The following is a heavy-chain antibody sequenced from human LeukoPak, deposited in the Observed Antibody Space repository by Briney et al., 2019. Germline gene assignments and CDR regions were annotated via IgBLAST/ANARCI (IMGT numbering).Heavy chain of an antibody. CDR2: ISSTSSYI. J-gene: IGHJ4*02. CDR1: GFTFSPYS. Sequence: GGSLRLSCAASGFTFSPYSMNWVRQAPGKGLEWVSFISSTSSYIYYADSLEGRFTISSDNPKNSLYLQMNSLRAEDTAVYYCAGEGGGGSGSPEAHWGQGTLVTVSS. V-gene: IGHV3-21*01. CDR3: AGEGGGGSGSPEAH. D-gene: IGHD3-10*01.